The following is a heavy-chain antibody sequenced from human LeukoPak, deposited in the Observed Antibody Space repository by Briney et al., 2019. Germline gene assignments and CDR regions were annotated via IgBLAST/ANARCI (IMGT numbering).Heavy chain of an antibody. D-gene: IGHD4-11*01. V-gene: IGHV1-69*05. CDR1: GGTFSSYA. CDR3: ARAYGDYPGDWYFDL. J-gene: IGHJ2*01. CDR2: IIPIFGTA. Sequence: GASVKVSCKASGGTFSSYAISWVRQAPGQGLEWMGGIIPIFGTANYAQKFQGRVTITTDESTSTAYMELSSLRSEDTAVYYCARAYGDYPGDWYFDLWGRGTLVTVSS.